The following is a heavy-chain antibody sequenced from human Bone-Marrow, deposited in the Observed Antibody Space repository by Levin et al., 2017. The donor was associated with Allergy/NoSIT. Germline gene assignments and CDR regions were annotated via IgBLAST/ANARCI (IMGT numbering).Heavy chain of an antibody. D-gene: IGHD6-19*01. CDR1: GFKFSTYD. J-gene: IGHJ1*01. V-gene: IGHV3-23*01. Sequence: GGSLRLSCAASGFKFSTYDMTWVRQAPGKGLEGVSDISENGGATFYAESVEGRFTISRDNSKNTVYLEMNRLRVEDTAVYFCATGAGRDWGQGTLVTVSS. CDR3: ATGAGRD. CDR2: ISENGGAT.